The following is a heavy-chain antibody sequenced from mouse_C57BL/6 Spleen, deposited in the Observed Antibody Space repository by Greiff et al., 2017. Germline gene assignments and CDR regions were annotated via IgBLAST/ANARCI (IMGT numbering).Heavy chain of an antibody. CDR1: GYAFSSSW. J-gene: IGHJ2*01. V-gene: IGHV1-82*01. CDR3: ARDGYYDYDFGY. D-gene: IGHD2-3*01. CDR2: INPGDGDT. Sequence: QVQLQQSGPELVKPGASVKISCTASGYAFSSSWMHWVKQRPGKGLEWIGRINPGDGDTNYNGKFKGKATITADKSTSTACMQLSSLTSEDAAVYFCARDGYYDYDFGYWGQGTAVTVSS.